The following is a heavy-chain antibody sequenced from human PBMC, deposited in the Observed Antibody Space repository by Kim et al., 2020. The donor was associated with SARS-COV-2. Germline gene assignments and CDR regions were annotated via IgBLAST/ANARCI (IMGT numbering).Heavy chain of an antibody. CDR2: MNQDGYGK. Sequence: GGSLRLSCAASGFTFSHYWMSWVRQAPGKGLEWVATMNQDGYGKYSVDAVKGRFTISRDNAENSLYLQMNSLRAEDTAVYYCARGVAFDIWGQGTMLTVSS. J-gene: IGHJ3*02. CDR1: GFTFSHYW. V-gene: IGHV3-7*01. CDR3: ARGVAFDI.